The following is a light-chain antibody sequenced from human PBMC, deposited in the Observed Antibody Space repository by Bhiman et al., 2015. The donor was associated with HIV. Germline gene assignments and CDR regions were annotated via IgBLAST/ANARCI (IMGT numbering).Light chain of an antibody. CDR3: QVWDSSSGHPSYV. V-gene: IGLV3-1*01. CDR2: QDN. CDR1: KLGDQY. Sequence: SYELTQPPSVSVSPGQTASVTCSGDKLGDQYASWYQQKPGQSPVLIIYQDNRRPSGIPERFSGSNSGNTATLTISRVEAGDEADYYCQVWDSSSGHPSYVFGTGTKVTVL. J-gene: IGLJ1*01.